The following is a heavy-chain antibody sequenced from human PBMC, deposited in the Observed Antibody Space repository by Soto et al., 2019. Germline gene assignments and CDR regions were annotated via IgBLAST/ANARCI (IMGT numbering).Heavy chain of an antibody. V-gene: IGHV3-23*01. J-gene: IGHJ4*02. D-gene: IGHD4-17*01. Sequence: EVQLLESGGGLVQPGGSLRLSCAASGFTFSTYAMSWVRQAPGKGLEWVSAISGSGGSTFDADSVRGRFTVSRDNSKNTLYLQMNSLRAEDMAVYYCAKDGHTDYGDYPFDYWGQGTLVTVSS. CDR3: AKDGHTDYGDYPFDY. CDR2: ISGSGGST. CDR1: GFTFSTYA.